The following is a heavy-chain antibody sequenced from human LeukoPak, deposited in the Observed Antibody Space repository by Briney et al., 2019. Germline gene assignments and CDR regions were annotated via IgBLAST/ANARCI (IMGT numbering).Heavy chain of an antibody. Sequence: AAVTVSCKTSGYTFDNYDINWVRQAAGQGLDWMGWMYPDSGNTDYAHNLRGTVTIARNTSMTTAYLELTGLTSGDTAIYYCARGAPVAIFGPGYDEYFEYWGQGTVVIVSS. CDR3: ARGAPVAIFGPGYDEYFEY. V-gene: IGHV1-8*01. J-gene: IGHJ4*02. D-gene: IGHD3-3*01. CDR2: MYPDSGNT. CDR1: GYTFDNYD.